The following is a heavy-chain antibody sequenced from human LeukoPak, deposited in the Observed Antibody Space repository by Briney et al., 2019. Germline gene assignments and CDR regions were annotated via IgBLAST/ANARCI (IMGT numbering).Heavy chain of an antibody. V-gene: IGHV4-59*01. Sequence: SETLSLTCTVSGGSISSYYWSWVRQPPGKGLEWIGFVYYTGSTYYSPPLKSRVTISVDTSKNQFSLKLRSVTAADTAVYYCARISSSNWYNERGAFDVWGQGTMVTVSS. CDR2: VYYTGST. J-gene: IGHJ3*01. CDR1: GGSISSYY. D-gene: IGHD6-13*01. CDR3: ARISSSNWYNERGAFDV.